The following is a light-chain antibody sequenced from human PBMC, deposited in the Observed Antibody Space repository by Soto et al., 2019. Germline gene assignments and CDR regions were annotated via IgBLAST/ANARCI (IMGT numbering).Light chain of an antibody. Sequence: EIVLTQSPATLSVSPGERATLSCRASQSVGSDLAWYQQKPGQAPRLVIYGASTRAPGIPDRFSGSGSGTDFSLTISRLEPEDFAVYYCQQYGSSPRTFGQGTKVDIK. CDR3: QQYGSSPRT. V-gene: IGKV3-20*01. CDR1: QSVGSD. J-gene: IGKJ1*01. CDR2: GAS.